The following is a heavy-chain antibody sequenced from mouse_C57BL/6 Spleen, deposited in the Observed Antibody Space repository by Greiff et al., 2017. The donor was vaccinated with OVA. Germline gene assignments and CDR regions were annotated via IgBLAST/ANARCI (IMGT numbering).Heavy chain of an antibody. D-gene: IGHD1-1*01. V-gene: IGHV5-16*01. CDR2: INYDGSST. CDR1: GFTFSDYY. CDR3: ARVYGSSWYFDV. Sequence: EVQLVESEGGLVQPGSSMKLSCTASGFTFSDYYMAWVRQVPEKGLEWVANINYDGSSTYYLDSLKSRFIISRDNAKNILYLQMSSLKSEDTATYYCARVYGSSWYFDVWGTGTTVTVSS. J-gene: IGHJ1*03.